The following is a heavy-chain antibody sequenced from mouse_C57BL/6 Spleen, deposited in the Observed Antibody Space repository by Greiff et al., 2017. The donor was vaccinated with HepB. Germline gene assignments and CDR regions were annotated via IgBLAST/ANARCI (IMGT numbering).Heavy chain of an antibody. V-gene: IGHV1-82*01. Sequence: VKAGASVKISCKASGYAFSSSWMNWVKQRPGKGLEWIGRIYPGDGDTNYNGKFKGKATLTADKSSSTAYMQLSSLTSEDSAVYFCARSHDSAWFAYWGQGTLVTVSA. D-gene: IGHD2-4*01. CDR1: GYAFSSSW. J-gene: IGHJ3*01. CDR3: ARSHDSAWFAY. CDR2: IYPGDGDT.